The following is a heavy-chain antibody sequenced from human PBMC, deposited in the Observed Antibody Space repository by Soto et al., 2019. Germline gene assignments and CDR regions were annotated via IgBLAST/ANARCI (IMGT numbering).Heavy chain of an antibody. D-gene: IGHD2-21*01. CDR2: IYYTGST. CDR3: ARLDGYGGLLDY. CDR1: GGSISSTSHY. J-gene: IGHJ4*02. V-gene: IGHV4-39*01. Sequence: QLQLQESGPGLVRPSETLSLTCTVSGGSISSTSHYWGWVRQPPGKGLEWIGSIYYTGSTYFSPSLMSRVTISVDTSKTQLSLKLNSVTAADTAVYCCARLDGYGGLLDYWGQGTLVTVSS.